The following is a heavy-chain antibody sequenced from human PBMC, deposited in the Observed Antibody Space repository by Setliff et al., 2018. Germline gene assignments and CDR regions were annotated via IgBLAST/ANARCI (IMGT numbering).Heavy chain of an antibody. V-gene: IGHV4-4*02. CDR1: GDSISSGNW. D-gene: IGHD3-10*01. Sequence: SETLSLTCAVSGDSISSGNWWSWVRQPPEKGLEWIGEINHSGNTNYNPSLKSRVTISVDKSTNQFSLKLNSVTAADTAVYYCTRDPVKQLVNWFDPWGQGTLVTVSS. CDR3: TRDPVKQLVNWFDP. CDR2: INHSGNT. J-gene: IGHJ5*02.